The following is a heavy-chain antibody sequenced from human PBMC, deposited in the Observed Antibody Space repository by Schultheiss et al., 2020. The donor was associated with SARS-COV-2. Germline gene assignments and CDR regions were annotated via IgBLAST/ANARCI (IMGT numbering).Heavy chain of an antibody. V-gene: IGHV3-30*02. CDR3: AKDRTSGYSSSWFSPEAYYFDY. CDR1: GFTFSSYG. D-gene: IGHD6-13*01. J-gene: IGHJ4*02. Sequence: GGSLRLSCAASGFTFSSYGMHWVRQAPGKGLEWVAVIWYDGSNKYYADSVKGRFTISRDNSKNTLYLQMNSLRAEDTAVYYCAKDRTSGYSSSWFSPEAYYFDYWGQGTLVTVSS. CDR2: IWYDGSNK.